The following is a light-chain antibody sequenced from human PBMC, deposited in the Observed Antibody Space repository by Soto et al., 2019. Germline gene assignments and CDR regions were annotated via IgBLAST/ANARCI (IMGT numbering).Light chain of an antibody. CDR2: GAS. CDR3: HQRQSWPRT. Sequence: EIVLTQSPATLSLSPGERATLSCRASQSVSSSYLAWYQQKPGQAPRLLIYGASSRATGIPDRFSGSGSGTDFTLTITRLEPEDFALYYCHQRQSWPRTFGQGTKVDI. J-gene: IGKJ1*01. V-gene: IGKV3D-20*02. CDR1: QSVSSSY.